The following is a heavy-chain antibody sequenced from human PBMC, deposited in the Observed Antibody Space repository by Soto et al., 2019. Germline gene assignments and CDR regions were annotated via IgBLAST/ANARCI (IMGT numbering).Heavy chain of an antibody. Sequence: PGGSLRLSCAASGFIVTRYSMNWVRQAPGKGLEWVSSISSTTNYIYYGDSMKGRFTISRDNAKNSLYLEMNSLRAEDTAVYYCARESEDLTSNFDYWGQGTLVTVSS. CDR2: ISSTTNYI. CDR1: GFIVTRYS. V-gene: IGHV3-21*06. CDR3: ARESEDLTSNFDY. J-gene: IGHJ4*02.